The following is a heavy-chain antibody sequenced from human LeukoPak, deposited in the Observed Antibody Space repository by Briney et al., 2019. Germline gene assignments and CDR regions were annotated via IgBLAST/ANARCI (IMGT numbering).Heavy chain of an antibody. V-gene: IGHV4-4*07. CDR1: GGSISSYY. CDR2: IYTSGST. J-gene: IGHJ4*02. CDR3: VRESYVWGSYRYINYFDY. Sequence: SETLSLTCTVSGGSISSYYWSSIRQPAGKGLEWIGRIYTSGSTNYNPSLKSRVTMSVDTSKNQFSLKLSSVTAADTAVYYCVRESYVWGSYRYINYFDYWGQGTLVTVSS. D-gene: IGHD3-16*02.